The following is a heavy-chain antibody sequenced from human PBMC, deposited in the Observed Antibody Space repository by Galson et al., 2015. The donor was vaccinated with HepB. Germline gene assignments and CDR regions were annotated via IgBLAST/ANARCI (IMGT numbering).Heavy chain of an antibody. CDR2: INHSGST. J-gene: IGHJ4*02. CDR1: GGSISSSSYY. CDR3: ARGLKFLRYFDY. Sequence: ETLSLICTVSGGSISSSSYYWGWIRQLPGKGLEWIGEINHSGSTNYNPSLKSRVTISVDTSKNHFALKLSSVTAADTAVYYCARGLKFLRYFDYWGQGTLVTVSS. D-gene: IGHD2-21*01. V-gene: IGHV4-39*02.